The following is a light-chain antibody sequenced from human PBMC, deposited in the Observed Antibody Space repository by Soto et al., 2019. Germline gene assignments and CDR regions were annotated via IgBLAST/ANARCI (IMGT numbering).Light chain of an antibody. J-gene: IGKJ4*01. V-gene: IGKV1-33*01. Sequence: DIQTTHSPSTLSASVVDRVTLTCQASQNINNYLNWYQQKPGRAPKLLIYDASNLEAGVPSRFRGSGSGTDFTFTISRLQPEDIATYYCQKYNSAPLNCGGGTKGAIK. CDR1: QNINNY. CDR2: DAS. CDR3: QKYNSAPLN.